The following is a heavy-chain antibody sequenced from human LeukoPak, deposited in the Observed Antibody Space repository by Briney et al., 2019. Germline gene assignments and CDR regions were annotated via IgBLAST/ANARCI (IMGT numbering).Heavy chain of an antibody. CDR2: INPSGGST. D-gene: IGHD3-10*01. CDR1: GYTFTSYY. CDR3: ARLHMVRGFDY. Sequence: GASVKVSCKASGYTFTSYYMHWVRQAPGQGLEWMGIINPSGGSTSYAQKFQGRVTMTRDTSTSTVYMELCSLRSEDTAVYYCARLHMVRGFDYWGQGTLVTVSS. J-gene: IGHJ4*02. V-gene: IGHV1-46*01.